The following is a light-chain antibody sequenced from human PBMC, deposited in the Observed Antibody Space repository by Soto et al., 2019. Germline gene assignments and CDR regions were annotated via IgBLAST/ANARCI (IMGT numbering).Light chain of an antibody. J-gene: IGKJ1*01. Sequence: EIVLTQSPGTLSLSPGERATLSCRASQSVSSSYLAWYQQKPGQAPRLLIYGASSRATGIPDRFSGSGSGTDFTLTISRLEPEDFAVYYRQQYASSPWTFCQGTKVE. CDR3: QQYASSPWT. V-gene: IGKV3-20*01. CDR1: QSVSSSY. CDR2: GAS.